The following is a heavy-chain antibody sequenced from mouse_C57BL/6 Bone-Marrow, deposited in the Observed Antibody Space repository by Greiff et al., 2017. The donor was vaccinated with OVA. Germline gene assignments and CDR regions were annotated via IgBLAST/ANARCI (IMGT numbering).Heavy chain of an antibody. V-gene: IGHV1-69*01. CDR2: IDPSDSYT. CDR3: AREGYYCNFYFDY. D-gene: IGHD2-1*01. Sequence: QVQLQQPGAELVMPGASVKLSCKASGYTFTSYWMHWVKQRPGQGLEWIGEIDPSDSYTNYNQKFKGKSTLTVDKSSSTAYMQLSSLTSEDSAVYNCAREGYYCNFYFDYWGQGTTLTVSS. CDR1: GYTFTSYW. J-gene: IGHJ2*01.